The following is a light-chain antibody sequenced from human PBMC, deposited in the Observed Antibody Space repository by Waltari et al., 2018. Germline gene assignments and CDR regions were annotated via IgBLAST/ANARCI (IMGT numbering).Light chain of an antibody. V-gene: IGKV1-9*01. J-gene: IGKJ3*01. Sequence: IQLTQSPSSLSASVGDRVTITCRASQDINSHLAWYQKIPGKAPDLLIYAASILQSGVPSRFSGSGSGTEFTLTITSLQPEDFATYYGQQVYSYPLTFGPGTKVDVK. CDR1: QDINSH. CDR3: QQVYSYPLT. CDR2: AAS.